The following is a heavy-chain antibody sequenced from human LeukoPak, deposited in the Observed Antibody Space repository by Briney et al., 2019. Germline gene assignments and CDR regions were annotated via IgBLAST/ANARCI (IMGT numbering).Heavy chain of an antibody. CDR1: GYTFTSYG. V-gene: IGHV1-18*01. D-gene: IGHD4-17*01. CDR2: ISAYNGNT. Sequence: ASVKVSCKASGYTFTSYGIGWVRQAPGQGLEWMGWISAYNGNTNYAQKFQGRVTMTRDTSTSTVYMELSSLRSEDTAVYYCARDTPLDYGDYGFDYWGQGTLVTVSS. CDR3: ARDTPLDYGDYGFDY. J-gene: IGHJ4*02.